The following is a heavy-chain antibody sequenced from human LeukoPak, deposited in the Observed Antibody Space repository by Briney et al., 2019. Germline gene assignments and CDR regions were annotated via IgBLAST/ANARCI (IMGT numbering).Heavy chain of an antibody. J-gene: IGHJ4*02. CDR1: GFTFSSYA. CDR3: ASGWSDQGY. D-gene: IGHD6-19*01. Sequence: GRSLRLSCAASGFTFSSYAMHWVRQAPGKGLEWVAVISYDGSNKYYADSVKGRFTISRDNSKNTLYLQMNSLRAEDTAVYYCASGWSDQGYWGQGTLVTVSS. V-gene: IGHV3-30-3*01. CDR2: ISYDGSNK.